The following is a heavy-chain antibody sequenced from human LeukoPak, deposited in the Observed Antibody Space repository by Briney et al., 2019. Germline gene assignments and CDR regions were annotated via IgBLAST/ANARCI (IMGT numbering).Heavy chain of an antibody. J-gene: IGHJ6*02. CDR1: GGSISSGGYY. CDR2: IYYSGST. CDR3: ASSPGYCSSTSCYEDFAGMDV. Sequence: PSQTLSLTCTVSGGSISSGGYYWSWIRQHPGKGLEWIGYIYYSGSTYYNPPLKSRVTISVDTSKNQFSLKLSSVTAADTAVYYCASSPGYCSSTSCYEDFAGMDVWGQGTTVTVSS. V-gene: IGHV4-31*03. D-gene: IGHD2-2*01.